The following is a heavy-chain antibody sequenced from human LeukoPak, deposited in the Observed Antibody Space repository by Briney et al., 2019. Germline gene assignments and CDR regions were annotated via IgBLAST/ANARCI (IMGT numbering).Heavy chain of an antibody. J-gene: IGHJ3*02. Sequence: PAETLCLTCAVYGLTLSDSYRSWIRQPPGKGLEWIGEINHRGNTNYNPALESGVATTVNASKTHTPQKLRSVPGADTTVFYCARGKTTGAMKRAYAFYIWGQGTMVTVSP. CDR2: INHRGNT. D-gene: IGHD4-17*01. V-gene: IGHV4-34*01. CDR3: ARGKTTGAMKRAYAFYI. CDR1: GLTLSDSY.